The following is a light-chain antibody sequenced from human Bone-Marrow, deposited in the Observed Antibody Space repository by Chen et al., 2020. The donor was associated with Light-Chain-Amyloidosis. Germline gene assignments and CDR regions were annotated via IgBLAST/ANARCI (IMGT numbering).Light chain of an antibody. CDR1: PGVSSY. V-gene: IGKV3-11*01. Sequence: EIVLTQSPATLSLSPGERATLSCRASPGVSSYLAWYQQKPGQAPRLLIYDASNRATGIPARFSGSGSGTDFTLTISSLEPEDCAVYYCQQRSNWPPWTFGQGTKVEIK. CDR2: DAS. J-gene: IGKJ1*01. CDR3: QQRSNWPPWT.